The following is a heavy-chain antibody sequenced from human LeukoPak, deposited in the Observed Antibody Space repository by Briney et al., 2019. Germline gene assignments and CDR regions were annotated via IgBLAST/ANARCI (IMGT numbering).Heavy chain of an antibody. D-gene: IGHD1-26*01. J-gene: IGHJ2*01. CDR1: GFTFTNYA. CDR3: AKDRTVGASYWYFDL. Sequence: PGGSLRLSCAASGFTFTNYAMSWVRQAPGKGLEWVSGISGGGGSTYYADSVKGRFTISRDSSRNTLFLHMNTLRAEDTAIYYCAKDRTVGASYWYFDLWGRGTLVTVSS. V-gene: IGHV3-23*01. CDR2: ISGGGGST.